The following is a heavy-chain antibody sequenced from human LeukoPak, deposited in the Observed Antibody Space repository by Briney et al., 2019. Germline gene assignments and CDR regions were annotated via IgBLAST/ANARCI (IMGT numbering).Heavy chain of an antibody. J-gene: IGHJ4*02. V-gene: IGHV3-30-3*02. CDR1: GFTFSSYA. Sequence: PGGSLRLSCAASGFTFSSYAMHWVRQAPGKGLEWVAVISYDGSNKYYADSVKGRFTISRDNSKNTLYLQMNSLRAEDTAVYYCAKLPLLLETVDYWGQGTLVTVSS. CDR3: AKLPLLLETVDY. D-gene: IGHD3-3*01. CDR2: ISYDGSNK.